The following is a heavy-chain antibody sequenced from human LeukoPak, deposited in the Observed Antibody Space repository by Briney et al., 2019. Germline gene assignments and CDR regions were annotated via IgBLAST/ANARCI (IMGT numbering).Heavy chain of an antibody. CDR2: VHGDGSGT. CDR3: AKDLKSGDGKWEVDF. V-gene: IGHV3-23*01. J-gene: IGHJ4*02. Sequence: PGGSLRLSCAASGFTFSDHYMDWVRQAPGKGLEWVSSVHGDGSGTFYAGSVKGRSTISRDNSRDTLYLQMNSLRAEDTAMYYCAKDLKSGDGKWEVDFWGQGTLVTVSS. D-gene: IGHD1-26*01. CDR1: GFTFSDHY.